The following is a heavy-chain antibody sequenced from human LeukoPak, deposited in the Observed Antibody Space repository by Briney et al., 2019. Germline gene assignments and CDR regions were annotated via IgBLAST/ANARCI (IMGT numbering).Heavy chain of an antibody. V-gene: IGHV4-34*01. D-gene: IGHD2/OR15-2a*01. CDR2: INHSGST. CDR3: ASSRSTIHLFYGPDDY. J-gene: IGHJ4*02. Sequence: SETLSLTCAVYGGPFSGYYWSWIRQPPGKWLEWIGEINHSGSTNYNPSLKSRVTISVDTSKNQFSLKLSSVTAADTAVYYCASSRSTIHLFYGPDDYWGQGTLVTVPS. CDR1: GGPFSGYY.